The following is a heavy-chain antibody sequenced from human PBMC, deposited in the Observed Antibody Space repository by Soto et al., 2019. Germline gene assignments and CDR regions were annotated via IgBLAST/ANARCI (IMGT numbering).Heavy chain of an antibody. J-gene: IGHJ4*02. CDR1: GFTFSSYW. Sequence: ESGGGLVQPGGSLRLSCAASGFTFSSYWMSWVRQAPGKGLEWVANIKQDGSEKYYVDSVKGRFTISRDNAKNSLYLQMNSLRAEDTAVYYCARDGDYYDSSGPSHYFDYWGQGTLVTVSS. D-gene: IGHD3-22*01. CDR3: ARDGDYYDSSGPSHYFDY. V-gene: IGHV3-7*01. CDR2: IKQDGSEK.